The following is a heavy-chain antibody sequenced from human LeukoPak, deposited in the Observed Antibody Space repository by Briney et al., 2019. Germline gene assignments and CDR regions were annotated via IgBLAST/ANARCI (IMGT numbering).Heavy chain of an antibody. CDR3: ARTTEAHSWRTRYYDYYMDV. D-gene: IGHD6-13*01. Sequence: SETLSLTCAVYGGSFSGYYWSWIRQPPGKGLEWIGEIKHSGNTNYNPSLKSRVTISVDTSKNQFSLKLSSVTAADTAVYYCARTTEAHSWRTRYYDYYMDVWGKGTTVTVSS. J-gene: IGHJ6*03. CDR2: IKHSGNT. CDR1: GGSFSGYY. V-gene: IGHV4-34*01.